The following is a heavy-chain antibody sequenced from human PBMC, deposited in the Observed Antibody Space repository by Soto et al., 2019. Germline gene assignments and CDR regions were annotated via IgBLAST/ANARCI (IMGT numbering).Heavy chain of an antibody. J-gene: IGHJ6*02. V-gene: IGHV4-38-2*02. Sequence: NPSETLSLTCAVSGYSISSGYYWGWIRQPPGKGLEWIGSIYHSGSTYYNPSLKSRVTISVDTSKNQFSLKLSSVTAADTAVYYCARDGASGFLEWLLPYYYYYGMDVWGQGTTVTVSS. D-gene: IGHD3-3*01. CDR3: ARDGASGFLEWLLPYYYYYGMDV. CDR1: GYSISSGYY. CDR2: IYHSGST.